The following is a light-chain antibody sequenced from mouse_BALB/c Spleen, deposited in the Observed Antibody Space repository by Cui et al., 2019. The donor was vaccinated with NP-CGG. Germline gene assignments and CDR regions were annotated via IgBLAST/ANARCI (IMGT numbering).Light chain of an antibody. CDR2: GTN. V-gene: IGLV1*01. Sequence: AVVTQESALTTSPGETVTLTCRSSTGGVITSNYANWVQEKPDHLFTGLIGGTNNRVPGVPARFSGSLIGDKAALTITGAQTEDEAIYFCALWYSNHWVFGGGTKLTVL. CDR3: ALWYSNHWV. J-gene: IGLJ1*01. CDR1: TGGVITSNY.